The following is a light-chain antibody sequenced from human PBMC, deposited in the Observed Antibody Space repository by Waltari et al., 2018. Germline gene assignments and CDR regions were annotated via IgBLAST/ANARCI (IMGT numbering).Light chain of an antibody. CDR1: SLGRYY. J-gene: IGLJ3*02. Sequence: SSDLTQDPGVSVALGQTVRINCQGDSLGRYYATWYQQKAGQAPVLVMYGYNKRHSGIADRFSGSSSGTTSSLIIAGSQAEDEADYYCSSRDSSGKVLFGGGTKVTVL. CDR2: GYN. CDR3: SSRDSSGKVL. V-gene: IGLV3-19*01.